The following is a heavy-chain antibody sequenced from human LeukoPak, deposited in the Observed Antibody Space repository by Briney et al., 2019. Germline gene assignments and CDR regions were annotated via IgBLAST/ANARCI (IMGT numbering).Heavy chain of an antibody. D-gene: IGHD3-22*01. CDR2: ISSGRSTI. CDR1: GFTFSIYN. V-gene: IGHV3-48*04. Sequence: GGSLRLSCAASGFTFSIYNMNWVRQAPGKGLEWVSYISSGRSTIYYADSVKGRFTISRDNAKNSLYLQMNSLRAEDTAVYYCARDHYDSSGYTLDYWGQGTLVTVSS. J-gene: IGHJ4*02. CDR3: ARDHYDSSGYTLDY.